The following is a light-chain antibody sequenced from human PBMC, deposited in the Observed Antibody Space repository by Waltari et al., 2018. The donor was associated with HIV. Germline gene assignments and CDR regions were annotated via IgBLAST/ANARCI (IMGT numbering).Light chain of an antibody. CDR2: DAS. CDR3: QQYDNLPGFT. Sequence: DIQMTQCTSSLSASVGDRVTINCQASQDISNYLNWYQQKPGKAPKLLIYDASNLETGVPSRFSGSGSGTDFTFTISSLQPEDIATYYCQQYDNLPGFTFGPGTKVDIK. J-gene: IGKJ3*01. V-gene: IGKV1-33*01. CDR1: QDISNY.